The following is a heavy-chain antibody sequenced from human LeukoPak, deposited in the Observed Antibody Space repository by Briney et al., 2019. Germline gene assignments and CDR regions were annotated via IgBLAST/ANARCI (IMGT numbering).Heavy chain of an antibody. V-gene: IGHV3-23*01. J-gene: IGHJ3*01. CDR2: ISGSGGST. Sequence: GGSLRLSCAASGFTFSSYAMSWVRQAPGKGLEWISTISGSGGSTYYADSVKGRFPISRDNSKNTLYLQMNSLRAEDTAVYYCARRYCSTCPTGHSFDLWGQGTMVTVSS. CDR3: ARRYCSTCPTGHSFDL. D-gene: IGHD2-2*01. CDR1: GFTFSSYA.